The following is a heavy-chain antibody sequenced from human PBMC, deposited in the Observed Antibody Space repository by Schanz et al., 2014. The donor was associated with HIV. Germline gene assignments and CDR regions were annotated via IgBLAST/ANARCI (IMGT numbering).Heavy chain of an antibody. CDR2: IYSGGDT. CDR1: GFNVSNNY. Sequence: EVQLVESGGGLIQPGGSLRLSCAASGFNVSNNYFTWVRQAPGKGLECVSIIYSGGDTYYADSVKGRFTISRDNSMNTLFLQMNSLRAEDTAVYYCVQDPEMDAITGYFPYWGQGTLVTVSS. CDR3: VQDPEMDAITGYFPY. J-gene: IGHJ4*02. V-gene: IGHV3-53*01. D-gene: IGHD3-16*01.